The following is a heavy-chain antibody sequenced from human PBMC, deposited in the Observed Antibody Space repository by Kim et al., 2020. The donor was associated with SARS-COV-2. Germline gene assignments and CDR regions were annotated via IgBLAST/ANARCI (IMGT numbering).Heavy chain of an antibody. D-gene: IGHD5-12*01. V-gene: IGHV1-18*04. Sequence: ASVKVSCKASGYTFTSYGISWVRQAPGQGLEWMGWISAYNGNTNYAQKLQGRVTMTTDTSTSTAYMELRSLRSDDTAVYYCARALGGYSGYDVWCYGMDVWGQGTTVTVSS. J-gene: IGHJ6*02. CDR1: GYTFTSYG. CDR2: ISAYNGNT. CDR3: ARALGGYSGYDVWCYGMDV.